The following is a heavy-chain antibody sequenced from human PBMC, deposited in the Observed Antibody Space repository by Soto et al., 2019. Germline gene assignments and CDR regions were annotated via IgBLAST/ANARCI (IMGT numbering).Heavy chain of an antibody. J-gene: IGHJ6*02. V-gene: IGHV5-10-1*01. CDR3: ARLPRILVQNYYYRMDV. CDR2: IDPSDSYT. Sequence: PGESLKISCKGSGYSFTSYWISWVRQTPGKGLEWMGRIDPSDSYTNYSPSFQGHVTISADKSISTAYLQWSSLKASDTAMYYCARLPRILVQNYYYRMDVWGQGTTVTVSS. CDR1: GYSFTSYW. D-gene: IGHD1-1*01.